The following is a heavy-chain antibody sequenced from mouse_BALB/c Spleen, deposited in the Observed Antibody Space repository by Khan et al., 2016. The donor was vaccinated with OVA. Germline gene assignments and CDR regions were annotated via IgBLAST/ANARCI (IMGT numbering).Heavy chain of an antibody. V-gene: IGHV1S41*01. CDR1: GYTFTSYW. CDR3: ARENYYCITCYAMDY. D-gene: IGHD1-1*01. CDR2: IAPGSGSS. Sequence: DLVKPGASVKLSCKASGYTFTSYWINWIKQRPGQGLEWIGCIAPGSGSSSYNEMFKGKATLTLETSSSTAYIQLSSLSSEDSAVYFCARENYYCITCYAMDYWGQGTSVTVSS. J-gene: IGHJ4*01.